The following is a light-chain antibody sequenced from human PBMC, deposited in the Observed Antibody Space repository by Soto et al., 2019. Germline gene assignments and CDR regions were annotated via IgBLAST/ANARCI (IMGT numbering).Light chain of an antibody. J-gene: IGKJ1*01. V-gene: IGKV3-20*01. CDR3: YQYDTSPWT. CDR1: QSVSGSY. CDR2: DAS. Sequence: EIVFTQSPGTLSFSPGEAATLSCRSSQSVSGSYLAWYQQKPGQAPRLVIDDASTRATGIPDRFRGSGSGTDFTLTISRLEPEDFAVYYCYQYDTSPWTFGQGTKVDIK.